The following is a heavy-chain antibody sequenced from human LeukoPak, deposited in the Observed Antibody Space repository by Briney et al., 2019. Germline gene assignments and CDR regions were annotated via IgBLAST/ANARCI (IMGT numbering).Heavy chain of an antibody. D-gene: IGHD3-10*01. CDR1: GGSISSGSYY. Sequence: PSQTLSLTCTVSGGSISSGSYYWSWIRQPAGKGLEWIGRIYTSGSTNYNPSLKRRVTISVDTSKNQFSLKLSSVTAADTAVYYCARGLWFGELLSAFDYWGQGTLVTVSS. J-gene: IGHJ4*02. CDR3: ARGLWFGELLSAFDY. V-gene: IGHV4-61*02. CDR2: IYTSGST.